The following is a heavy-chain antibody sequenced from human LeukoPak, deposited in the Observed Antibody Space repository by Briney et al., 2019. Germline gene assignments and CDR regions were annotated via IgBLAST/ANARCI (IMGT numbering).Heavy chain of an antibody. Sequence: SETLSLTCAVYGGSFSGYYWSWIRQPPGKGPEWIGEINHSGSTNYNPSLKSRVTISVDTSKNQFSLKLSSVTAADTAVYYCARYCGGDCRNAFDIWGQGTMVTVSS. J-gene: IGHJ3*02. CDR3: ARYCGGDCRNAFDI. V-gene: IGHV4-34*01. CDR2: INHSGST. CDR1: GGSFSGYY. D-gene: IGHD2-21*02.